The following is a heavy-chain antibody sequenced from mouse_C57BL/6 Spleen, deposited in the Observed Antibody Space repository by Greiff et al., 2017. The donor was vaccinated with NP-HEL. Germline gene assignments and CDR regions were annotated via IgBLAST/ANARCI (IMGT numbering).Heavy chain of an antibody. CDR1: GYTFTSYW. J-gene: IGHJ1*03. D-gene: IGHD2-12*01. Sequence: VKLQQPGTELVKPGASVKLSCKASGYTFTSYWMHWVKQRPGQGLEWIGNINPSNGGTNYNEKFKSKATLTVDKSSSTAYMQLSSLTSEDSAVYYCARDIRRYWYFDVWGTGTTVTVSS. CDR3: ARDIRRYWYFDV. V-gene: IGHV1-53*01. CDR2: INPSNGGT.